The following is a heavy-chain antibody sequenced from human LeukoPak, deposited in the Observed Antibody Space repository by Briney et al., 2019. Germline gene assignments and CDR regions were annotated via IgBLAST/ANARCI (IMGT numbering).Heavy chain of an antibody. V-gene: IGHV3-30*02. Sequence: PGGSLRLSCAASGFTFSTYGMYWVRQAPGKGLEWVAFIRYDGSNKYYADSVKGRVIISRDNSKNTLYLQMNSLRAEDTAVYYCARDSLYAVVVTAMVPYFDYWGRGTLVTVSS. J-gene: IGHJ4*02. D-gene: IGHD2-21*02. CDR1: GFTFSTYG. CDR3: ARDSLYAVVVTAMVPYFDY. CDR2: IRYDGSNK.